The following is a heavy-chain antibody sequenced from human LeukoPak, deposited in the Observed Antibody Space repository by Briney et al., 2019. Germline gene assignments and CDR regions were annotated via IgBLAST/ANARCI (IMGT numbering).Heavy chain of an antibody. CDR3: ARRQECYDSSGYQKPRAENTQH. Sequence: ASVKVSCKASGYTFTSDYVHWVRQAPRQGREWRGIINPSGGSTSYAQKPQGRATMTTDTSTSTGYMELSRLRSEDTAVYYCARRQECYDSSGYQKPRAENTQHWSQGTLVTVSS. D-gene: IGHD3-22*01. CDR1: GYTFTSDY. CDR2: INPSGGST. V-gene: IGHV1-46*01. J-gene: IGHJ1*01.